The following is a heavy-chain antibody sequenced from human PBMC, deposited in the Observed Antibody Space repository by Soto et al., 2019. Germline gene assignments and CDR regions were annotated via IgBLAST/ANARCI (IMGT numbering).Heavy chain of an antibody. J-gene: IGHJ4*02. D-gene: IGHD3-22*01. CDR2: IYPGDSDT. CDR1: GYSFTSYW. CDR3: ARRGYSGSSGYFGY. V-gene: IGHV5-51*01. Sequence: GESLKISCNGSGYSFTSYWIGWVRQMPGKGLEWMGLIYPGDSDTTYSPSFQGQVTISADKSISTAYLQWNSLKASDTAIYYCARRGYSGSSGYFGYWGQGTLVTVSS.